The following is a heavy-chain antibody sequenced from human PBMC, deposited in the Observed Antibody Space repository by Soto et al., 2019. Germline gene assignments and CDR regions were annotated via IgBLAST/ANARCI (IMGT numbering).Heavy chain of an antibody. CDR3: ARNQFGEHAFDI. D-gene: IGHD3-10*01. Sequence: QVQLQESGPGLVKPSETLSLTCTVSGGSISSYYWSWIRQPPGKGLEWIGYIYYSGSTNYNPSLKSRVTISVDTSKNQFSLKLSSVTAADTAVYYCARNQFGEHAFDIWGQGTMVTVSS. CDR1: GGSISSYY. CDR2: IYYSGST. J-gene: IGHJ3*02. V-gene: IGHV4-59*01.